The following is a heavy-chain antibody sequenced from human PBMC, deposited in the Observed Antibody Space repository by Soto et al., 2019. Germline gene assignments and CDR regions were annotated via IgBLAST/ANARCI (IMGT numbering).Heavy chain of an antibody. J-gene: IGHJ5*02. CDR3: ARHPQPYYYGSGTPNWFDP. CDR2: IYYSGST. Sequence: PSETLSLTCTVSGGSISGSNYYWGWIRQPPGKGLEWIGSIYYSGSTYYNPSLKSRVTISVDTSKNQFSLKLSSVTAADTAVYYCARHPQPYYYGSGTPNWFDPWGQGTLVTVSS. CDR1: GGSISGSNYY. D-gene: IGHD3-10*01. V-gene: IGHV4-39*01.